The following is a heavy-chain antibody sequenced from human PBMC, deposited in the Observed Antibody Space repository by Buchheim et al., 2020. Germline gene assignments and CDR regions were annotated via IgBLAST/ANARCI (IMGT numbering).Heavy chain of an antibody. Sequence: QVQLQESGPGLVKPSQTLSLTCTVSGGSISSGSYYWSWIRQPAGKGLEWIGRIYTSGSTNYNPSLKSRVTISVDTSKNQFSLKLSSVTAADTAVYYCAREGPSAILEWLSDYISAGLGPGANWFDPWGQGTL. CDR2: IYTSGST. J-gene: IGHJ5*02. CDR3: AREGPSAILEWLSDYISAGLGPGANWFDP. D-gene: IGHD3-3*01. V-gene: IGHV4-61*02. CDR1: GGSISSGSYY.